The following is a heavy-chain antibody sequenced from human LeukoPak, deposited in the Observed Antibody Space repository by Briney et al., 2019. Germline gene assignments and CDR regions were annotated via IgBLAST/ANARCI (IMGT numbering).Heavy chain of an antibody. D-gene: IGHD3-10*01. V-gene: IGHV4-39*07. CDR2: ISYSGTA. Sequence: SETLSLTRTVSGGSIGSRSYYWGWIRQPPGKGLEWIGTISYSGTAYYNPSLESRVTMSVDTSKNQFSLKLTSVTAADTAVYYCATRGSWGQGTLVTVSS. CDR1: GGSIGSRSYY. J-gene: IGHJ5*02. CDR3: ATRGS.